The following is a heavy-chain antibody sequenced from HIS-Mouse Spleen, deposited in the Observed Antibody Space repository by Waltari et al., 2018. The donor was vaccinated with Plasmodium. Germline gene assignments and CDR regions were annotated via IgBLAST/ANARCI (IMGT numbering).Heavy chain of an antibody. CDR2: IYYSGST. CDR3: ARAGSAFLMAFDI. CDR1: GGSISSSLYY. J-gene: IGHJ3*02. D-gene: IGHD3-10*01. Sequence: QLQLQESGPGLVKPSETLSLTCTVSGGSISSSLYYWGWIRQPPGKGLEWIGSIYYSGSTYYNPSLKSRVTISVDTSKNQFSLKLSSVTAADTAVYYCARAGSAFLMAFDIWGQGTMVTVSS. V-gene: IGHV4-39*07.